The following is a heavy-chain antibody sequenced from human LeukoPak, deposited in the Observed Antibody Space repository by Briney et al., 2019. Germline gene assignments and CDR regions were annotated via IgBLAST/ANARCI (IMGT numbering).Heavy chain of an antibody. V-gene: IGHV3-30*02. D-gene: IGHD5-18*01. CDR1: GFTFSSYG. CDR3: ARPVDTAMVPFDY. J-gene: IGHJ4*02. CDR2: IRYDGSNI. Sequence: GGSLRLSCAASGFTFSSYGMHWVRQAPGKGLEWVAFIRYDGSNIYYADSVKGRFTISRDNAKNSLYLQMNSLRAEDTAVYYCARPVDTAMVPFDYWGQGTLVTVSS.